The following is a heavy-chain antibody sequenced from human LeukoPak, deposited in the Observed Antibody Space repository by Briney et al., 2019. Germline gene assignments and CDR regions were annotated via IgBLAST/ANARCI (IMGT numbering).Heavy chain of an antibody. J-gene: IGHJ4*02. D-gene: IGHD3-16*01. CDR2: IYSGDGGT. Sequence: PGGSLRLSCAASGFTVSSNYMSWVRQAPGKGLKCVSVIYSGDGGTYYADSVKGLFTISRYNAQNSLYLQMRGLRGEDTALYYCAREEGGYFDYWGQGTLVSVPS. CDR1: GFTVSSNY. CDR3: AREEGGYFDY. V-gene: IGHV3-53*01.